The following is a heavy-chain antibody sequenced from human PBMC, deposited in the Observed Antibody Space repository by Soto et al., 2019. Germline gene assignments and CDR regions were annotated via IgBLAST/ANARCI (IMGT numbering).Heavy chain of an antibody. D-gene: IGHD6-19*01. J-gene: IGHJ3*02. V-gene: IGHV3-53*04. Sequence: EVQLVESGGGLVQPGGSLRLSCAASGFTVSSDYMSWVRQAPGKGLEWVSVIYSGGSTYYADSVKGRFTISRHNSKNTLYLQMNSLRAEDTAVYYCAREGSVAVAGTDAFDIWGQGTMVTVSS. CDR1: GFTVSSDY. CDR3: AREGSVAVAGTDAFDI. CDR2: IYSGGST.